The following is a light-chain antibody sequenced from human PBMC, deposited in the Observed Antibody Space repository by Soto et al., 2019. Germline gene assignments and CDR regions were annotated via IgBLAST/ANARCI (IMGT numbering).Light chain of an antibody. J-gene: IGKJ1*01. CDR3: QQYNNWPWT. Sequence: EIVMTQSPVTLSVTPGGRATLSCRASQSISDTLAWYQQKPGQAPRLLIHGASTRAPGFPARFSGSGSGTDFTLTIISLQSEDFAVYYCQQYNNWPWTFGQGSMV. CDR2: GAS. V-gene: IGKV3-15*01. CDR1: QSISDT.